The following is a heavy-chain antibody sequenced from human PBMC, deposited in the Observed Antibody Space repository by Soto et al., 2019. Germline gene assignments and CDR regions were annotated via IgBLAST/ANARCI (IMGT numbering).Heavy chain of an antibody. CDR2: IDPSDSYT. D-gene: IGHD3-22*01. CDR1: GYSFTSYW. V-gene: IGHV5-10-1*01. Sequence: PGESLKISCKGSGYSFTSYWISWVRQMPGKGLEWMGRIDPSDSYTNYSPSFQGHVTISADKSISTAYLQWSSLKASDTAMYYCARIYYYDNSGYHYYYGMDVWGQGTTVTVSS. J-gene: IGHJ6*02. CDR3: ARIYYYDNSGYHYYYGMDV.